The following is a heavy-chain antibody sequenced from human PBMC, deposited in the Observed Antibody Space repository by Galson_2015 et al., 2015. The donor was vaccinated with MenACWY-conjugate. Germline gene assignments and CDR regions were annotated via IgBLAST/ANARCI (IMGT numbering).Heavy chain of an antibody. V-gene: IGHV4-39*01. J-gene: IGHJ5*02. CDR2: IHYSETT. Sequence: ETLSLTCTVSGGSIYSDSYWWGWIRQPPGKGLEWIASIHYSETTHYNPSLKSRVSISVDTSKNQFSLRLSSVSAADTAVYYCARLPRGINLLVEGSWGQGILVTVSS. CDR1: GGSIYSDSYW. D-gene: IGHD3-22*01. CDR3: ARLPRGINLLVEGS.